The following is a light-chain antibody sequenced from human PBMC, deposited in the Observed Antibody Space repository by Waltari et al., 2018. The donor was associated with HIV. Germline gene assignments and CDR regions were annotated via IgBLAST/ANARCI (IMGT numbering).Light chain of an antibody. V-gene: IGLV1-51*01. CDR1: SSDIGSYS. Sequence: QSVLTQPHSVSAAPGQKVTITCPGSSSDIGSYSVSWYQQFPGTAPRRLIFDTYKRPSGIPDRFSASKSGTSATLDITGLQTGDEADYYCATWDNSLSIGVFGGGTKLTVL. CDR2: DTY. CDR3: ATWDNSLSIGV. J-gene: IGLJ3*02.